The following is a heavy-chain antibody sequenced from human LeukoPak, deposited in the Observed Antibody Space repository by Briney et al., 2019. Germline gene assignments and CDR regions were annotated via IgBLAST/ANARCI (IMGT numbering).Heavy chain of an antibody. J-gene: IGHJ4*02. CDR1: GYTFTSYG. CDR3: AREPARQAYCGGDCLDYFDY. V-gene: IGHV1-18*01. D-gene: IGHD2-21*01. CDR2: ISAYNGNT. Sequence: ASVKVSCKVSGYTFTSYGISWVRQAPGQGLEWMGWISAYNGNTNYAQKLQGRDTMTTDTSTSTAYMELRSLRSDDTAVYYCAREPARQAYCGGDCLDYFDYWGQGTLVTVSS.